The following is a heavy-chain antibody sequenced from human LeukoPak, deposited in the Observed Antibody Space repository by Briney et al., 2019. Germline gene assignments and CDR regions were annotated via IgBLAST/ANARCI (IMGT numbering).Heavy chain of an antibody. J-gene: IGHJ4*02. CDR1: GGSFSGYY. D-gene: IGHD6-19*01. V-gene: IGHV4-34*01. CDR3: ARESVAGNDY. Sequence: KPSETLSLTCAVYGGSFSGYYWSWIRQPPGKGLEWIGEINHSGSTNYNPSLKSRVTISVDTSKNQFSLKLSSVTAADTAVYYCARESVAGNDYWGQGTLVTVSS. CDR2: INHSGST.